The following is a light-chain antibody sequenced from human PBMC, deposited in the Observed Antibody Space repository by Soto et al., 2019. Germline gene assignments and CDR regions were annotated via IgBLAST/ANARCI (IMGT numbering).Light chain of an antibody. Sequence: IVFTQPPGTLSLSAGERATLSCRASQSVSSSYLAWYQQKPGQAPRLLIYGASSRATGIPDRFSGSGSGTDFTLTISRLEPEDFAVYYCQQYGSSGLTFGGGTKVDIK. V-gene: IGKV3-20*01. CDR3: QQYGSSGLT. CDR1: QSVSSSY. J-gene: IGKJ4*01. CDR2: GAS.